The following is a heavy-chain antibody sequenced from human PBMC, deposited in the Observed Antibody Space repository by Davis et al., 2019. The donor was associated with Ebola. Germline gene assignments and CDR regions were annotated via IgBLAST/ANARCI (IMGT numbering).Heavy chain of an antibody. V-gene: IGHV1-69*02. CDR2: IIPILGIA. CDR3: AISDILTEHKNYYYGMDV. Sequence: AASVKVSCKASGGTFSSYTISWVRQAPGQGLEWMGRIIPILGIANYAQKFQGRVTITADKSTSTAYMELSSLRSEDTAVYYCAISDILTEHKNYYYGMDVWSQGTTVTVSS. D-gene: IGHD3-9*01. J-gene: IGHJ6*02. CDR1: GGTFSSYT.